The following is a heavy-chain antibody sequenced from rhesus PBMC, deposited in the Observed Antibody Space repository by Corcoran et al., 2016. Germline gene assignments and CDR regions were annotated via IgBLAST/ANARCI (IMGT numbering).Heavy chain of an antibody. V-gene: IGHV4-173*01. CDR3: SRESCHLDWLLSGFDY. J-gene: IGHJ4*01. D-gene: IGHD3-3*01. CDR2: ISGSGGST. CDR1: GGSISSNH. Sequence: QVQLQESGPGLVKPSETLSLTCAVSGGSISSNHWSWIRQPPGKGVEWFGRISGSGGSTNNNPTLKKRVTISTRTAKNQFSLKLGSVTAVGTAVYYCSRESCHLDWLLSGFDYWGQGVLVTVSS.